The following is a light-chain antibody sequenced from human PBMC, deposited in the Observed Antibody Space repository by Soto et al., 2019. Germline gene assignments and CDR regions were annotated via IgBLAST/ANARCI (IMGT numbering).Light chain of an antibody. V-gene: IGKV2-28*01. Sequence: DIVMTQSPLSLPVTPGEPASISCRSSQSLLHSNGYNYLDWYLQKPGQSPQLLIYFGSNRASGVPDRFSGSASGTYFTLKISRVEAEDVGVYYCMQALQTPPTFGQGTKVEIK. CDR2: FGS. CDR3: MQALQTPPT. CDR1: QSLLHSNGYNY. J-gene: IGKJ1*01.